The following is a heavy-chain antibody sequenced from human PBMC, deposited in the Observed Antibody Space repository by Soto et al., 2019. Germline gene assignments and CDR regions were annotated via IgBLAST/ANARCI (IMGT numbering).Heavy chain of an antibody. CDR2: INHSGST. CDR1: GGSFSGYY. J-gene: IGHJ2*01. CDR3: ARGRGDGCNQHWFFDL. V-gene: IGHV4-34*01. D-gene: IGHD3-10*01. Sequence: QVHLQQWGAGLLKPSETLSLTCAVYGGSFSGYYWSWIRQPPGKGLEWIGEINHSGSTNSNPSLKSRVSISGGTSNNQFSLKLSSVTAADTAVYYCARGRGDGCNQHWFFDLWGRGALVTVSS.